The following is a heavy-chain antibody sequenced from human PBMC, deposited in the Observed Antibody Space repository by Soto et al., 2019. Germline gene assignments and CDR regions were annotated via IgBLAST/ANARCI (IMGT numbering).Heavy chain of an antibody. V-gene: IGHV4-59*08. D-gene: IGHD5-12*01. Sequence: QVQLQESGPGRVKPSETLSLTCTVSGGSISSYYWSWIRQSPGKGLEWIGYIYYSGSTNYNPSLKSRVTISVDTSKNQFSLKLSSVTAADTAVYYCARRQRYSGYDLNAFDIWGQGTMVTVSS. CDR3: ARRQRYSGYDLNAFDI. CDR2: IYYSGST. J-gene: IGHJ3*02. CDR1: GGSISSYY.